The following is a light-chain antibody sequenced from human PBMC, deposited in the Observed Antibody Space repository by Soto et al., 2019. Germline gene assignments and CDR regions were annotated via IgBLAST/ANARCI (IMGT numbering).Light chain of an antibody. CDR1: PSVSGSN. J-gene: IGKJ3*01. CDR3: QQYGSSPFT. Sequence: EIGVKQSAATLSVSTVDTATLFCRASPSVSGSNLAWYQQKPGQAPRLLIYGASSRATGIPDRFSGSGSGTDFTLTISRLEPEDFAVYYCQQYGSSPFTFGPGT. V-gene: IGKV3-20*01. CDR2: GAS.